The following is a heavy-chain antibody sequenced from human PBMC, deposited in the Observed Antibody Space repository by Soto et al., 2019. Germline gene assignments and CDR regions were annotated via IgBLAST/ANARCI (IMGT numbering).Heavy chain of an antibody. V-gene: IGHV5-51*01. CDR1: EYSFSNYW. CDR3: VSRGMDV. J-gene: IGHJ6*02. Sequence: GESLKISCKGSEYSFSNYWIAWVRQTPGKGLEWMGIINPADSATTYSPSFRGQVTMSADKSISTAYLQWDSLKASDTANYYCVSRGMDVWGQGTTVTVAS. CDR2: INPADSAT.